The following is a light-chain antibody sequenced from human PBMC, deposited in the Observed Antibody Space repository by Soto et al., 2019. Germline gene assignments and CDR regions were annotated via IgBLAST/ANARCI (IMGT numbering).Light chain of an antibody. CDR3: QQSYITLYS. CDR2: GAF. J-gene: IGKJ2*01. Sequence: DIQMTQSPSTLSASVGDRVTITCRASQILNNRLSWYQQKPGKAPNLLISGAFNLQSGVPSRFGGGGSGKDFTRTISSLQPEDFATYYCQQSYITLYSFGQGTRLEIK. V-gene: IGKV1-39*01. CDR1: QILNNR.